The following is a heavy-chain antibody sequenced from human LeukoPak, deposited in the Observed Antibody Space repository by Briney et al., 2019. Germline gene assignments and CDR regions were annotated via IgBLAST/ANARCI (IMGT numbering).Heavy chain of an antibody. Sequence: GGSLRLSCAASGFTFSSYWMSWVRQAPGKGLEWVANIKQDGSEKYYVDSVKGRFTISRDNAKNSLYLQMNSLRAEDTAVYYCAREGGGRDVPNFDYWGQGTLVTVSS. CDR2: IKQDGSEK. V-gene: IGHV3-7*01. CDR1: GFTFSSYW. CDR3: AREGGGRDVPNFDY. J-gene: IGHJ4*02. D-gene: IGHD2-15*01.